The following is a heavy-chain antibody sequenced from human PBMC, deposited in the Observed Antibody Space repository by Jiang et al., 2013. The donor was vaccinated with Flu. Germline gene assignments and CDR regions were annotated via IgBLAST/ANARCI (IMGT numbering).Heavy chain of an antibody. V-gene: IGHV4-61*02. CDR2: IYTSGST. Sequence: GPGLVKPSQTLSLTCTVSGGSISSGSYYWSWIRQPAGKGLEWIGRIYTSGSTNYNPSLKSRVTISVDTSKNQFSLKLSSVTAADTAVYYCARDQADKGPPYYFDYWGQGTLVTVSP. CDR3: ARDQADKGPPYYFDY. J-gene: IGHJ4*02. CDR1: GGSISSGSYY.